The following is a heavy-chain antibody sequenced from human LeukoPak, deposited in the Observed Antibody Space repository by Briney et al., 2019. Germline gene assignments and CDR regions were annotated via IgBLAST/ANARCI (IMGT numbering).Heavy chain of an antibody. CDR3: AKTYSGWYALDY. J-gene: IGHJ4*02. CDR1: GSTFSSYA. D-gene: IGHD6-19*01. CDR2: ISGSGGST. Sequence: PGGSLRLSCAASGSTFSSYAMSWVRQAPGKGLEWVSAISGSGGSTYYADSVKGRFTISRDNSKNTLYLQMNSLRAEDTAVYYCAKTYSGWYALDYWGQGTLVTVSS. V-gene: IGHV3-23*01.